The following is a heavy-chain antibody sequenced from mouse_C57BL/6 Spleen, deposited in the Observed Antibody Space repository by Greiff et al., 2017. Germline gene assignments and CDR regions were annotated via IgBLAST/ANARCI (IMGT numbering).Heavy chain of an antibody. CDR2: IWSDGST. V-gene: IGHV2-6-1*01. CDR1: GFSLTSYG. Sequence: VKLMESGPGLVAPSQSLSITCTVSGFSLTSYGVHWVRQPPGKGLEWLVVIWSDGSTTYNSALKSRLSISKDNSKSQVFLKMNSLQTDDTAMYYCARHSLEYYYAMDYWGQGTSVTVSS. CDR3: ARHSLEYYYAMDY. J-gene: IGHJ4*01.